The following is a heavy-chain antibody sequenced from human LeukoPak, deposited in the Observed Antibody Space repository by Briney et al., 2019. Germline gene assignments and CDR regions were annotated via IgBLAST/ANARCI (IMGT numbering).Heavy chain of an antibody. CDR3: ARSNSIVGATLNFDY. J-gene: IGHJ4*02. V-gene: IGHV4-61*02. D-gene: IGHD1-26*01. CDR1: GGSISSGSYY. CDR2: IYTSGST. Sequence: SQTLSLTCTVSGGSISSGSYYWSWIRQPAGKGLEWIGRIYTSGSTNYNPSLKSRVTISVDTSKNQFSLKLSSVTAADTAVYYCARSNSIVGATLNFDYWGQGTLVTVSS.